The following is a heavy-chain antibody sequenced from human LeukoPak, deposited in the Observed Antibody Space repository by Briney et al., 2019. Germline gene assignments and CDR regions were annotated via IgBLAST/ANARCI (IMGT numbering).Heavy chain of an antibody. CDR1: GGSISSDY. Sequence: PSETLSLTCTVSGGSISSDYWSWIRQPPGKGLEWIGYIYYRGSTNYNPSLKSRVTISVDTSKNQFSLKLSSVTAADTAVYYCARGGAARLHFQNWGQGTLVTVSS. CDR3: ARGGAARLHFQN. D-gene: IGHD6-6*01. CDR2: IYYRGST. J-gene: IGHJ1*01. V-gene: IGHV4-59*01.